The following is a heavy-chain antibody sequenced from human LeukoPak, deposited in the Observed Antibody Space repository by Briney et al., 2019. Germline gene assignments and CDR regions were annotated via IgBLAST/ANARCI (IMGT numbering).Heavy chain of an antibody. D-gene: IGHD3-9*01. CDR3: ARDRGYDILTGYYMSYMDV. Sequence: KSSETLSLTCTVSGGSISSYYWSWIRQPAGKGLEWIGHIYTSGSTNYNPSLKSRVTMSVDTSKNQFSLKLSSVTAADTAVYYCARDRGYDILTGYYMSYMDVWGKGTTVTVSS. J-gene: IGHJ6*03. CDR2: IYTSGST. CDR1: GGSISSYY. V-gene: IGHV4-4*07.